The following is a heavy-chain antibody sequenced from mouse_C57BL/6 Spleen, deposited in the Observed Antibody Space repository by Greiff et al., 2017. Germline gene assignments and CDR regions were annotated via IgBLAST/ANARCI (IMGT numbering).Heavy chain of an antibody. CDR1: GFTFSDYY. CDR2: INYVGSST. CDR3: ARCYRYGSSYGYAMDY. Sequence: EVKLVESEGGLVQPGSSMKLSCTASGFTFSDYYMAWVRQVPEKGLEWVANINYVGSSTYYLDPLKSRFIISRDNAKNILCLQKSSLKSEDTATYYGARCYRYGSSYGYAMDYWGQGTSVTVSS. V-gene: IGHV5-16*01. D-gene: IGHD1-1*01. J-gene: IGHJ4*01.